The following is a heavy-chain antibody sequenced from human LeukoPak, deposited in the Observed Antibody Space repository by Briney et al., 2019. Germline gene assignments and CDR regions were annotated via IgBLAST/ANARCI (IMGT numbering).Heavy chain of an antibody. Sequence: ASVKVSCKASGYTFTGYYMHWVRQAPGQGLEWMGWINPNSGGTNYAQKLQGRVTMTRDTSISTAYMELSRPRSDDTAVYYCARGHYDILTGYYSDYWGQGTLVTVSS. CDR1: GYTFTGYY. CDR3: ARGHYDILTGYYSDY. CDR2: INPNSGGT. J-gene: IGHJ4*02. D-gene: IGHD3-9*01. V-gene: IGHV1-2*02.